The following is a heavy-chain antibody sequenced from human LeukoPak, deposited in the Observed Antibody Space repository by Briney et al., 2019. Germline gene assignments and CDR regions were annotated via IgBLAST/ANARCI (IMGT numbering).Heavy chain of an antibody. Sequence: SGPGLVKPSETLSLTCTVSGGSISSYYWSWIRQPAGKGLEWIGRIYTSGSTNYNPSLKSRVTMSVDTSKNQFSLKLSSVTAADTAVYYCARVHPISTLGLPRIDAFDIWGQGTMVTVSS. CDR1: GGSISSYY. V-gene: IGHV4-4*07. CDR2: IYTSGST. J-gene: IGHJ3*02. D-gene: IGHD1-7*01. CDR3: ARVHPISTLGLPRIDAFDI.